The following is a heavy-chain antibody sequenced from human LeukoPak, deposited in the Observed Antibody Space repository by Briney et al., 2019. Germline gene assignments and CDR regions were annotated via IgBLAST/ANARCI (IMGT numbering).Heavy chain of an antibody. CDR1: GYTFTSYD. D-gene: IGHD2-2*01. J-gene: IGHJ6*02. V-gene: IGHV1-8*01. CDR2: MNPNSGNT. Sequence: ASVKVSCKASGYTFTSYDINWVRQANGQGLEWMGWMNPNSGNTGYAQKFQGRVTMTRNTSISTAYMELSSLRSEDTAVYYCARGQPVYYQLLFYYYYGMDVWGQGTTVTVSS. CDR3: ARGQPVYYQLLFYYYYGMDV.